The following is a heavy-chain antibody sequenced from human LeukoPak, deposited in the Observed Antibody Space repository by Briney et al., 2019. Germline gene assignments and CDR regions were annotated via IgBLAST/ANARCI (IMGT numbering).Heavy chain of an antibody. CDR3: ARDLGISDAFDI. J-gene: IGHJ3*02. CDR1: RYTFTGYY. V-gene: IGHV1-2*02. Sequence: PGRSLRLSCKASRYTFTGYYMHWVRQAPGQGLEWMGWINPNSGGTNYAQKFQGRVTITRDTSISTAYMELSRLRSDDTAVYYCARDLGISDAFDIWGQGTMVTVSS. D-gene: IGHD7-27*01. CDR2: INPNSGGT.